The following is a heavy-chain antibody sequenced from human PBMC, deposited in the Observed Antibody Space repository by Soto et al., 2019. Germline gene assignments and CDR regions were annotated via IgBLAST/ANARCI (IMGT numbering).Heavy chain of an antibody. CDR1: GFTFSSYA. CDR3: ARPDTAMVYYGMDV. CDR2: IPYDGSNK. Sequence: XXSVERSLAKSGFTFSSYAMHWVPQAPGKGLEWVAVIPYDGSNKYYADSVKGRFTISRDNSKNTLYLQMNSLRAEDTAVYYCARPDTAMVYYGMDVWGQATTVTVSS. J-gene: IGHJ6*02. D-gene: IGHD5-18*01. V-gene: IGHV3-30-3*01.